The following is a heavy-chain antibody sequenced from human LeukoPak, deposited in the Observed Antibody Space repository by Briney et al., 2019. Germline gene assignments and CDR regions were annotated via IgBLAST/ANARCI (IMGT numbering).Heavy chain of an antibody. CDR3: ARSNNYVRWFDP. V-gene: IGHV1-69*04. J-gene: IGHJ5*02. CDR2: IIPILGIA. D-gene: IGHD3-10*02. Sequence: ASVKVSCKASGGTFSSYAISWVRQAPGQGLEWMGRIIPILGIANYAQKFQGRVTMTRDTSTSTVYMELSSLRSEDTAVYYCARSNNYVRWFDPWGQGTLVTVSS. CDR1: GGTFSSYA.